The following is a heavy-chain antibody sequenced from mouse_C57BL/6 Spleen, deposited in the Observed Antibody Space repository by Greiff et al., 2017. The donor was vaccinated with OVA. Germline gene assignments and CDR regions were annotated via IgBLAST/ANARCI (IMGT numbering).Heavy chain of an antibody. Sequence: QVQLQQSGAELVKPGASVKMSCKASGYTFTSYWITWVKQRPGQGLEWIGDIYPGSGSTNYNEKFKSKDTLTVDTSSSTAYMQLSSLTSEYSAVYYCAILLRRNWYFDVWGTGTTVTVAS. CDR3: AILLRRNWYFDV. J-gene: IGHJ1*03. D-gene: IGHD1-1*01. V-gene: IGHV1-55*01. CDR2: IYPGSGST. CDR1: GYTFTSYW.